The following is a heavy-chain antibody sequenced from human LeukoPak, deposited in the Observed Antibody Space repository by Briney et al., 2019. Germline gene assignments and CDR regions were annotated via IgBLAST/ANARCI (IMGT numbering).Heavy chain of an antibody. D-gene: IGHD3-16*01. CDR1: GFTVSSSY. CDR2: ISGSGGST. J-gene: IGHJ6*03. V-gene: IGHV3-23*01. Sequence: GGSLRLSCAASGFTVSSSYMSWVRQAPGKGLEWVSAISGSGGSTYYADSVKGRFTISRDNSKNTLYLQMNSLRAEDTAVYYCAKALGGSSYYYMDVWGKGTTVTVSS. CDR3: AKALGGSSYYYMDV.